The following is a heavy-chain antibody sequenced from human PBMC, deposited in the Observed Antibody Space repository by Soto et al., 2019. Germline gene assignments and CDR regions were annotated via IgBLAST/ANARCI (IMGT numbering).Heavy chain of an antibody. CDR1: GGPISSGDYY. V-gene: IGHV4-30-4*01. J-gene: IGHJ5*02. Sequence: QVQLQESGPGLVKPSQTLSLTCTVSGGPISSGDYYWSWIRQPPGKGLEWIGYINYSGTTFYNPSLKSRLTISVDTSKNQSSLKLRSVTAADTAVYYWATYVVVTAIGMGWFDPWGQGTLVTVSS. CDR2: INYSGTT. CDR3: ATYVVVTAIGMGWFDP. D-gene: IGHD2-21*02.